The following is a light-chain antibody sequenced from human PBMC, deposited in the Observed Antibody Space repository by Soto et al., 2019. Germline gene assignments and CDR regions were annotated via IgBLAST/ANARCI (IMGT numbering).Light chain of an antibody. CDR3: CSYAGNSLWV. J-gene: IGLJ3*02. CDR2: DVS. V-gene: IGLV2-11*01. CDR1: SSDVGGSNF. Sequence: QSALTQPRSVSGSPGQSVTISCTGSSSDVGGSNFDSWYQQHPVKAPKLVIYDVSKRPSGVPDRFSGSKSGNTASLTISGLQAEDEADYYCCSYAGNSLWVFGGGTKLTVL.